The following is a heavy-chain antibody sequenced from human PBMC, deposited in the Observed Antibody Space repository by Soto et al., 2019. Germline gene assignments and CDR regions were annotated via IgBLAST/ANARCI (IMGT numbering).Heavy chain of an antibody. Sequence: SETLSLTCTVSGGSISSYYWSWIRQPAGKGLEWIGRIYTSGSTNYNPSLKSRVTMSVDTSKNQFSLKLSSVTAADTAVYYCAREYYDSSGYYRLYFDYWGQGTLVTVSS. CDR1: GGSISSYY. V-gene: IGHV4-4*07. J-gene: IGHJ4*02. D-gene: IGHD3-22*01. CDR3: AREYYDSSGYYRLYFDY. CDR2: IYTSGST.